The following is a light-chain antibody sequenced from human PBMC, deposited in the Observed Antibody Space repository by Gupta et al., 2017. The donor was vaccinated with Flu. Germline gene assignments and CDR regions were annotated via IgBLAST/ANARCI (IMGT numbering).Light chain of an antibody. J-gene: IGLJ3*02. V-gene: IGLV1-51*02. CDR2: ENN. CDR3: GTWDSSLSAWV. Sequence: SSSNIGNNYVSWYQQLPGTAPKLLIYENNKRPSGIPDRFSGSKSDTSTTLGITGLQTGDEADYYCGTWDSSLSAWVFGGGTKLTVL. CDR1: SSNIGNNY.